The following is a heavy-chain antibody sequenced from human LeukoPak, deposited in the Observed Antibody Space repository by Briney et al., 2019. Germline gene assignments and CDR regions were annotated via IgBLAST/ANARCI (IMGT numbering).Heavy chain of an antibody. CDR3: ARGNRHPGIAVAVDFDY. CDR1: GGSISSYY. V-gene: IGHV4-59*01. CDR2: IYYSGST. Sequence: PSETLSLTCTGSGGSISSYYWSWIRQPPGKGLEWIGYIYYSGSTNYNPSLKSRVTISVDTSKNQFSLKLSSVTAADTAVYYCARGNRHPGIAVAVDFDYWGQGTLVTVSS. J-gene: IGHJ4*02. D-gene: IGHD6-19*01.